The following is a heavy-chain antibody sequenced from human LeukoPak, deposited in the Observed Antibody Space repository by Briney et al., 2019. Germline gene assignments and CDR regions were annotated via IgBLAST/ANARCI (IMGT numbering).Heavy chain of an antibody. Sequence: GGSLRLSCAASGFTFSSYSMNWVRQAPGKGLEWVSSISSSSSYIYYADSVKGRFTISRDNAKNSLYLQMNSLRAEDTAVYYCASTPEYYYGSGEFDYWGQGTLVTVSS. J-gene: IGHJ4*02. CDR3: ASTPEYYYGSGEFDY. CDR2: ISSSSSYI. V-gene: IGHV3-21*01. CDR1: GFTFSSYS. D-gene: IGHD3-10*01.